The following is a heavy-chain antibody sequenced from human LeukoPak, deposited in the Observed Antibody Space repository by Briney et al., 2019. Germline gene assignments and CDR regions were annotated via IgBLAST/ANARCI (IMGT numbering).Heavy chain of an antibody. V-gene: IGHV3-23*01. CDR3: AKERIRGGESY. CDR1: GFTFSSYV. CDR2: ISGSGDNT. J-gene: IGHJ4*02. D-gene: IGHD3-10*01. Sequence: GGSLRLSCAAAGFTFSSYVMSWVRQAPGKGLGWVSSISGSGDNTYYADSVKGRYTISRDNSKNTLYLQKNSLRAEDTAIYYCAKERIRGGESYWGRGTLVTVSS.